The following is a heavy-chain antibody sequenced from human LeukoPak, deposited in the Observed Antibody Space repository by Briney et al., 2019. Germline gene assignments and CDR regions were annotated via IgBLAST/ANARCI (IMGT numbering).Heavy chain of an antibody. Sequence: SGGSLRLSCAASGXTVSSSYMSWVRQAPRKGLEWVSIISSAGTTYYADSVKGRFTISRDNSKNTVYLQVNSLRDEDTAVYYCARDLEAANTYYFDYWGQGTMVTVSS. CDR3: ARDLEAANTYYFDY. V-gene: IGHV3-66*01. J-gene: IGHJ4*02. CDR2: ISSAGTT. D-gene: IGHD6-13*01. CDR1: GXTVSSSY.